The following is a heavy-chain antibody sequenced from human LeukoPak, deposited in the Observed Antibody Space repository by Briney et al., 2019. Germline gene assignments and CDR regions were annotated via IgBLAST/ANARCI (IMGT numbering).Heavy chain of an antibody. J-gene: IGHJ4*02. Sequence: GGSLRLSCGASGFTFSSLAMTWVRQAPGKGLEWVSAISISGDTTYYADAVKGRFTISRDNSKNTVYLQMNSLRAEDTAVYYCANETRPNDYWGQGTLVTVSS. CDR2: ISISGDTT. V-gene: IGHV3-23*01. CDR3: ANETRPNDY. CDR1: GFTFSSLA.